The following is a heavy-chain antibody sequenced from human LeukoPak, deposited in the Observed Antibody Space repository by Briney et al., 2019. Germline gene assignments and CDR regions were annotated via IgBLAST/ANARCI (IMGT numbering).Heavy chain of an antibody. Sequence: GASVKVSCKASGYTFTSYYMHWVRQAPGQGLEWMGIINPSGGSTSYAQKFQGRVTMTRDTSTSTVYMELSSLRSEDTAVYYCARDRPSGVYGDNWNVGDDAFDIWGQGTMVTVSS. V-gene: IGHV1-46*01. CDR3: ARDRPSGVYGDNWNVGDDAFDI. CDR2: INPSGGST. D-gene: IGHD1-20*01. CDR1: GYTFTSYY. J-gene: IGHJ3*02.